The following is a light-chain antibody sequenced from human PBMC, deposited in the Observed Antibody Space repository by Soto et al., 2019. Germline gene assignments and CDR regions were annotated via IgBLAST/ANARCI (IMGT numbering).Light chain of an antibody. Sequence: DIQMTQSPSSLSASVGDRVTITCQASQDISNYLNWYQQKPGKAPKLLIYDASNLETGVPPRFRGSGSGTDFTFTISSLQPEDIATYYCQQYDKLPFTFGPGTKVDIK. CDR3: QQYDKLPFT. CDR1: QDISNY. CDR2: DAS. J-gene: IGKJ3*01. V-gene: IGKV1-33*01.